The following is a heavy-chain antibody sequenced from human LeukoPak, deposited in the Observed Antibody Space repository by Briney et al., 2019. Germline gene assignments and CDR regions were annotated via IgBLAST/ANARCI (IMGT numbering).Heavy chain of an antibody. D-gene: IGHD3-10*01. CDR1: EFMFNKFY. CDR2: ISSSSSTI. Sequence: GGSLRLSCAVSEFMFNKFYLGWVRQAPGKGLEWVSHISSSSSTIYYADSVKGRFTISRDNAKNSLYLQMNSLRAEDTAVYYCARAGFTFSDYFGSFFDYWGQGTLVTVSS. V-gene: IGHV3-48*01. J-gene: IGHJ4*02. CDR3: ARAGFTFSDYFGSFFDY.